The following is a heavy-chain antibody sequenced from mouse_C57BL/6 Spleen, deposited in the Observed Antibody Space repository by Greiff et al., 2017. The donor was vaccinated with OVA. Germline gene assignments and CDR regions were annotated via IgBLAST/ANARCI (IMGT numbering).Heavy chain of an antibody. V-gene: IGHV1-52*01. CDR3: AREGYYVQFDY. CDR1: GYTFTSYW. J-gene: IGHJ2*01. Sequence: QVQLQQPGAELVRPGSSVKLSCKASGYTFTSYWMHWVKQRPIQGLEWIGNIDPSDSETHYNQKFKDKATLTVDKSSSTAYMQLSSLTSEDSAVYYCAREGYYVQFDYWGQGTTLTVSS. D-gene: IGHD2-3*01. CDR2: IDPSDSET.